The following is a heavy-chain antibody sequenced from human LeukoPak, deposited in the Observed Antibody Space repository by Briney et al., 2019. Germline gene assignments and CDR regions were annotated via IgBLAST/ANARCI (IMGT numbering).Heavy chain of an antibody. V-gene: IGHV3-30-3*01. CDR3: ARAPKQQLVKLGFAEYFQH. J-gene: IGHJ1*01. D-gene: IGHD6-13*01. CDR2: ISYDGSNK. CDR1: GFTFSSYA. Sequence: PGGSLRLSCAASGFTFSSYAMHWVRQAPGKGLEWVAVISYDGSNKYYADSVKGRFTISRDNSKNTLYLQMNSLRAEDTAVYYCARAPKQQLVKLGFAEYFQHWGQGTLVTVSS.